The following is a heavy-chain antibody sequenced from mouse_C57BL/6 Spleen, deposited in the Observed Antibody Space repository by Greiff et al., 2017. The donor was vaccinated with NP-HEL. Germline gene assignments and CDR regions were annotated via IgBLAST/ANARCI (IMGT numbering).Heavy chain of an antibody. CDR2: INPNNGGT. V-gene: IGHV1-26*01. CDR1: GYTFTDYY. CDR3: ARKSPLYYGSLDY. J-gene: IGHJ2*01. Sequence: EVQLQQSGPELVKPGASVKISCKASGYTFTDYYMNWVKQSHGKSLEWIGDINPNNGGTSYNQKFKGKATLTVDKSSSTAYMELRSLTSEDSAVYYCARKSPLYYGSLDYWGQGTTLTVSS. D-gene: IGHD1-1*01.